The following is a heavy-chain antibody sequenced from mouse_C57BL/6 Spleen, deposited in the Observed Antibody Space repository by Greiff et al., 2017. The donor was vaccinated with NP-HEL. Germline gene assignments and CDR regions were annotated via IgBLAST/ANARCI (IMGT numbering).Heavy chain of an antibody. J-gene: IGHJ1*03. CDR2: SRNKANDYTT. V-gene: IGHV7-1*01. Sequence: EVKVVESGGGLVQSGRSLRLSCATSGFTFSDFYMEWVRQAPGKGLEWIAASRNKANDYTTEYSASVKGRFIVSRDTSQSILYLQMNALRAEDTAIYYCARDAAYDWYFDVWGTGTMVTVSS. CDR3: ARDAAYDWYFDV. CDR1: GFTFSDFY.